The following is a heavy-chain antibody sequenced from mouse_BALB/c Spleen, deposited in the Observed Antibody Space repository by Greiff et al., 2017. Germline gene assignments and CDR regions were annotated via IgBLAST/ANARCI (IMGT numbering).Heavy chain of an antibody. CDR2: INPGSSTI. Sequence: EVKLMESGGGLVEPGGSLNLSCAASGFDFSRYWMSWARQAPGKGQEWIGEINPGSSTINYTPSLKDKFIISRDNAKNTLYLQMSKVRSEDTALYYCARLEVRGYAMDYWGQGTSVTVSS. CDR1: GFDFSRYW. V-gene: IGHV4-2*02. J-gene: IGHJ4*01. D-gene: IGHD2-14*01. CDR3: ARLEVRGYAMDY.